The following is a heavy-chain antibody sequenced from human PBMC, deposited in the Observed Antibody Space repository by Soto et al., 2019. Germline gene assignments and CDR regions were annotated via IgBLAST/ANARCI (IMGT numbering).Heavy chain of an antibody. J-gene: IGHJ4*01. D-gene: IGHD5-18*01. CDR3: ASRLRVPDTSDIYTQATIVALSTSLGESLKISCKGSGYSFTNY. CDR1: GHTFSTNW. Sequence: SLKISCRDSGHTFSTNWIGWVRQMPGKGLEWMGIIYGGDSDTTYSPSFQGQVIISADNSISTAYRQWSSLQASDTAIYYCASRLRVPDTSDIYTQATIVALSTSLGESLKISCKGSGYSFTNYW. V-gene: IGHV5-51*01. CDR2: IYGGDSDT.